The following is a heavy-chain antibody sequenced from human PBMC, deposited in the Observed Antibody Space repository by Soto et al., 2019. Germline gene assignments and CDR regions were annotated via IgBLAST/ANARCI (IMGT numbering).Heavy chain of an antibody. D-gene: IGHD2-2*01. CDR1: GYSFTSYG. Sequence: QVQLVQSAAEVKKPGASVKVSCKASGYSFTSYGISWVRRAPGQGLEWMGWISPYNGHIQFVQKFQGRVSMTTDTSTTTAYMELRSLRSDDTAVYYCARVVPGAEAWFGPWGQGTLVTVSS. J-gene: IGHJ5*02. V-gene: IGHV1-18*01. CDR2: ISPYNGHI. CDR3: ARVVPGAEAWFGP.